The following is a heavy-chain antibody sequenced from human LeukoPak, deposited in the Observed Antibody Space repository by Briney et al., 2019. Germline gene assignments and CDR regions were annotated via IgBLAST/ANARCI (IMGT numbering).Heavy chain of an antibody. CDR2: ISSSSTYI. Sequence: PVGSLRLSCAASGFSFSNCSMNWVRQAPGKGLEWVSSISSSSTYIYYADSLEGRFTISRDNVRNSLYLQMNSLRAEDTAVYYCAGDYEGNLAFDIWGQGTMGTVSS. J-gene: IGHJ3*02. CDR1: GFSFSNCS. D-gene: IGHD4-23*01. CDR3: AGDYEGNLAFDI. V-gene: IGHV3-21*01.